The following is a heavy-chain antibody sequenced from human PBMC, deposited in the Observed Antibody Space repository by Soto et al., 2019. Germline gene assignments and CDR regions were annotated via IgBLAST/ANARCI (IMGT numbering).Heavy chain of an antibody. J-gene: IGHJ6*02. V-gene: IGHV4-4*02. D-gene: IGHD3-22*01. CDR3: ARAGYDSSGYFLGYYYYGMDV. CDR1: GGSISSSNW. CDR2: IYHSGST. Sequence: SETLSLTCAVSGGSISSSNWWSWVRQPPGKRLEWIGEIYHSGSTNYNPSLKSRVTISVDKSKNQFSLKLSSVTAADTAVYYCARAGYDSSGYFLGYYYYGMDVWGQGTTVTVSS.